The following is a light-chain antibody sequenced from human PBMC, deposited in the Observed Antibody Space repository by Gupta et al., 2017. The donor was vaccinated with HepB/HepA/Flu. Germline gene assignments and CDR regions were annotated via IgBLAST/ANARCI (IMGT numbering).Light chain of an antibody. J-gene: IGLJ2*01. V-gene: IGLV2-23*02. CDR2: EVS. CDR3: YTYACSSTVV. Sequence: QSALTQPASADGSPGQSITISCTGTSSVVGSYNLVSWYQQPPGKAHKLIIYEVSKRPAGVSNRFSGSKSGNTASLTISGLQAEDEADYYCYTYACSSTVVFGGGTKLTVL. CDR1: SSVVGSYNL.